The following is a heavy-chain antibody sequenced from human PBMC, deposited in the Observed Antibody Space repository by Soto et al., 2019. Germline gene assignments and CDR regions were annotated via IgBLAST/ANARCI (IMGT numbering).Heavy chain of an antibody. Sequence: QVQLVQSGAEVKKPGSSVKVSCKASGGTFSSYAISWVRQAPGQGLEWMGGIIPIFGTANYAQKFEGRVTSNADESTSTADMGLSSLRYEDTAVYYCAIHCNQLLCRYGMDVWGQGTTVTVSS. CDR3: AIHCNQLLCRYGMDV. V-gene: IGHV1-69*12. D-gene: IGHD2-2*01. J-gene: IGHJ6*02. CDR2: IIPIFGTA. CDR1: GGTFSSYA.